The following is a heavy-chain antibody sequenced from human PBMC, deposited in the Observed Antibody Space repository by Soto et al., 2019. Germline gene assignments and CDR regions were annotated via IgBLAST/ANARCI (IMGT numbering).Heavy chain of an antibody. J-gene: IGHJ6*02. CDR1: GGTFSSYA. D-gene: IGHD4-17*01. CDR2: IIPIFGTA. V-gene: IGHV1-69*12. Sequence: QVQLVQSGAEVKKPGSSVKVSCKASGGTFSSYAISWVRQAPGQGLEWMGGIIPIFGTANYAQQVQGRVTITADESTSTAYMELSSLRSEDTAVYYCERARATVTDQILDDDYGMDVWGQGTTVTVSS. CDR3: ERARATVTDQILDDDYGMDV.